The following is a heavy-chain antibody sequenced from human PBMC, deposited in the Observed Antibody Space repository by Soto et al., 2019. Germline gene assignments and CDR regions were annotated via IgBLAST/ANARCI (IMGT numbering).Heavy chain of an antibody. CDR2: IKQDGSEK. D-gene: IGHD5-12*01. V-gene: IGHV3-7*03. J-gene: IGHJ4*02. Sequence: GGSLRLSCAASGFTFSSYWMSWVRQAPGKGLEWVANIKQDGSEKYYVDSVKGRFTISRDNAKNSLYLQMNSLRAEDTAVYYCARDQGGGYSGFDYWGQGTLVAVSS. CDR1: GFTFSSYW. CDR3: ARDQGGGYSGFDY.